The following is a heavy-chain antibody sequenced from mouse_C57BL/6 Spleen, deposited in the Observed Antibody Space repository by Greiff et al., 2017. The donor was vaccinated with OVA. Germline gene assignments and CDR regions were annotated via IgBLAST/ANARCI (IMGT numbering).Heavy chain of an antibody. D-gene: IGHD1-1*01. CDR2: IDPEDGET. CDR1: GFNIKDYY. V-gene: IGHV14-2*01. CDR3: ALADYGRDYYAMDY. J-gene: IGHJ4*01. Sequence: DVQLQESGAELVKPGASVKLSCTASGFNIKDYYMHWVKQRTEQGLEWIGGIDPEDGETKYAPKFQGKATITADTSSNTAYLQLSSLTSEDTAVYYCALADYGRDYYAMDYWGQGTSVTVSS.